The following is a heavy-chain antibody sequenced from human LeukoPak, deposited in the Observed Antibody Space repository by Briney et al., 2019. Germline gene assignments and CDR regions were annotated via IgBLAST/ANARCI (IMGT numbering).Heavy chain of an antibody. D-gene: IGHD6-13*01. CDR3: ARDLGLIADYYYYGMDV. CDR1: GGSISSYY. CDR2: IYTSGST. V-gene: IGHV4-4*07. J-gene: IGHJ6*02. Sequence: SETLSLTCTVSGGSISSYYWSWIRQPAGKGLEWIGRIYTSGSTNYSPSLKSRVTMSVNTSKNQFSLKLSSVTAADTAVYYCARDLGLIADYYYYGMDVWGQGTTVTVSS.